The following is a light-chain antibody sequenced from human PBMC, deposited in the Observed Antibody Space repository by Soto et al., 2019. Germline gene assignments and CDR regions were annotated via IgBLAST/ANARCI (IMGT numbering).Light chain of an antibody. CDR2: AAS. Sequence: DIQLTQSPSFLSASVGDRVTITCRASQGIISYLVWYQQKPGKAPNLLIYAASTLQSGVPSRFSGSGSGTDFTLTISSLQSEDFAVYYCQQYNNWPTYTFGQGTRLEIK. J-gene: IGKJ5*01. CDR3: QQYNNWPTYT. V-gene: IGKV1-9*01. CDR1: QGIISY.